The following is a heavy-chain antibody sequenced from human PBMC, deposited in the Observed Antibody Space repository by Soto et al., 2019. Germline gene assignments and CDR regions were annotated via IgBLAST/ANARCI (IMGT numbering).Heavy chain of an antibody. CDR1: GGSISSSSYY. D-gene: IGHD4-17*01. V-gene: IGHV4-39*01. CDR2: IYYSGST. Sequence: QLQLQESGPGLVKPSETLSLTCTVSGGSISSSSYYWGWIRQPPGKGLEWIGSIYYSGSTYYNPSLKSRVTISVATSKNRFSLKLSSVTAADTAVYYCARSRMTTVTYFDYWGQGTLVTVSS. J-gene: IGHJ4*02. CDR3: ARSRMTTVTYFDY.